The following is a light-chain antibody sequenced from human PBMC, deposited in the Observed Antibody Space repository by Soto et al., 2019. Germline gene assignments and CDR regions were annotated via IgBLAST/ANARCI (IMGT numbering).Light chain of an antibody. CDR1: QSLLHSNGYNY. V-gene: IGKV2-28*01. Sequence: DIVMTQSPLSLPVTPGEPASISCRSSQSLLHSNGYNYLDWYLQKPGQSPQPLIYFGSNRASGVPERFSGSGSGTDFTLKISRVEAEDVGVYYCMQALQTPWTFGQGTKVEIK. J-gene: IGKJ1*01. CDR3: MQALQTPWT. CDR2: FGS.